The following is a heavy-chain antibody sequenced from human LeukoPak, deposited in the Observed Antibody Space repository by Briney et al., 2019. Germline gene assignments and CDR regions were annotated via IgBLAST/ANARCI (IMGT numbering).Heavy chain of an antibody. V-gene: IGHV3-30-3*01. D-gene: IGHD3-22*01. CDR1: GFTVSSNY. CDR2: ISYDGSNK. J-gene: IGHJ5*02. CDR3: TRDSGDYYDTSGGWASWFDP. Sequence: TGGSLRLSCAASGFTVSSNYMSWVRQAPGKGLEWVAVISYDGSNKYYADSVKGRFTISRDNSKNTLYLQMNSLRAEDTAVYYCTRDSGDYYDTSGGWASWFDPWGQGTLVTVSS.